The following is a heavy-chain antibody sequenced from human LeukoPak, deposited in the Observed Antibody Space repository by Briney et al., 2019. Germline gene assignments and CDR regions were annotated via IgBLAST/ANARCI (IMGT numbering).Heavy chain of an antibody. CDR2: INPNNGNT. D-gene: IGHD6-13*01. CDR3: ARGYSSSWLNY. J-gene: IGHJ4*02. Sequence: ASVKVSRKASGYTFTSYAMHWVRQAPGQGLEWMGWINPNNGNTNYAQKLQGRVTMTTDTSTSTAYMELGSLRSDDTAVYYCARGYSSSWLNYWGQGTLVTVSS. V-gene: IGHV1-18*01. CDR1: GYTFTSYA.